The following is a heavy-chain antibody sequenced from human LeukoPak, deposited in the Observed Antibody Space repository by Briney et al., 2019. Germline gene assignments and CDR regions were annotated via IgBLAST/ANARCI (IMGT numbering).Heavy chain of an antibody. CDR1: GFTLRSYS. CDR3: ARDLWEAAYYDFWSGYLDLGTDV. Sequence: GGSLRLSCATSGFTLRSYSMNWVRQAPGKGLERVSSISSSSSYIYYADSGKGRFTISRDNAKNSLYLQMKGLRAEDTAVYYCARDLWEAAYYDFWSGYLDLGTDVWGKGTTVTVSS. CDR2: ISSSSSYI. J-gene: IGHJ6*04. D-gene: IGHD3-3*01. V-gene: IGHV3-21*01.